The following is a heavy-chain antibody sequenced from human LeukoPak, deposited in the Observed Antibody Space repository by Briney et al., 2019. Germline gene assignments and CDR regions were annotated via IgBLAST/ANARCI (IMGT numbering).Heavy chain of an antibody. CDR2: IYYSGST. CDR1: GGSFSGYY. D-gene: IGHD3-10*01. J-gene: IGHJ4*02. V-gene: IGHV4-34*01. CDR3: ARHVYYGSGSYYPDY. Sequence: SETLSLTCAVYGGSFSGYYWSWIRQPPGKGLEWIGSIYYSGSTYYNPSLKSRVTISVDTSKNQFSLKLSSVTAADTAVYYCARHVYYGSGSYYPDYWGQGTLVTVSS.